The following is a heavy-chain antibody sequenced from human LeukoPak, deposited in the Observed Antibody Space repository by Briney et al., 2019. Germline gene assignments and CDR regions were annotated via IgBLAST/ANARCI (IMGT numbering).Heavy chain of an antibody. J-gene: IGHJ4*02. CDR3: GRKAGDCGGGSCYSIDY. D-gene: IGHD2-15*01. V-gene: IGHV1-69*05. CDR2: IIPIFGTA. CDR1: GGSFSSGA. Sequence: SVKVSCKAFGGSFSSGAISWVRQAPGQGLEWMGGIIPIFGTANYAQKFQGRVTITTDESTSTAYMEVSSLRSEDTAVYYCGRKAGDCGGGSCYSIDYWGQGTLVTVSS.